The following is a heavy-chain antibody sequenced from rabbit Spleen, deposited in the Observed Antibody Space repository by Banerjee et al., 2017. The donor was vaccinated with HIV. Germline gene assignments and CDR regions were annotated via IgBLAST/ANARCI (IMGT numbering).Heavy chain of an antibody. Sequence: QEQLEESGGGLVKPEGSLTLTCMSSGLDFSSSYWICWVRQSPGKGLEWIACIYVGSGGNTYYADWAKGRFTISKTSSTMVTLQMTSLTVADTATYFCARDTGSSFSTYGMDLWGPGTLVTVS. D-gene: IGHD8-1*01. CDR2: IYVGSGGNT. CDR3: ARDTGSSFSTYGMDL. V-gene: IGHV1S45*01. J-gene: IGHJ6*01. CDR1: GLDFSSSYW.